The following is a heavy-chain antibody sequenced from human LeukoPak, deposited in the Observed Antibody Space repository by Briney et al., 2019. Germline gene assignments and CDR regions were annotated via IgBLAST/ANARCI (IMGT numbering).Heavy chain of an antibody. CDR1: GYTFTSYG. J-gene: IGHJ4*02. D-gene: IGHD6-19*01. CDR2: ISAYNGNT. V-gene: IGHV1-18*01. Sequence: ASVKVSCKASGYTFTSYGISWVRHAPGQGLEWMGWISAYNGNTNYAQKLQGRVTMTTDTSTSTAYVELRSLRSDDTAVYYCARGSAEYSSVQTFDYWGQGTLVSVSS. CDR3: ARGSAEYSSVQTFDY.